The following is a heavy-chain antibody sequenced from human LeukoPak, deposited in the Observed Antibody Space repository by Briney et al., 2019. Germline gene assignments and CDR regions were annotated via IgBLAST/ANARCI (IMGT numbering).Heavy chain of an antibody. J-gene: IGHJ4*02. Sequence: GGSLRLSCAASGFTFSSYAMSWVRQAPGKGLEWIPDISDTAKTIHYADSVRGRFTISRDNAKNSLYLQMNSLRDEDTAVYYCAGVHYGRVENDYWGQGTLVTVSS. CDR3: AGVHYGRVENDY. CDR1: GFTFSSYA. D-gene: IGHD3-10*01. V-gene: IGHV3-48*02. CDR2: ISDTAKTI.